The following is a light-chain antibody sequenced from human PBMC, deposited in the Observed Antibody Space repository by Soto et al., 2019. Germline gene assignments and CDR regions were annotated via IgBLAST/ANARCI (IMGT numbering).Light chain of an antibody. CDR3: CSYAGGSTGV. CDR1: SSDVGRFNR. J-gene: IGLJ3*02. V-gene: IGLV2-23*01. Sequence: QSALTQPASVSGSPGQSITISCTGTSSDVGRFNRVSWYQQHPGKAPKLIIYEGTRRPSGVSNRFSGSNSGNTASLTISGLQAEDEADYHCCSYAGGSTGVFGAGTKLTVL. CDR2: EGT.